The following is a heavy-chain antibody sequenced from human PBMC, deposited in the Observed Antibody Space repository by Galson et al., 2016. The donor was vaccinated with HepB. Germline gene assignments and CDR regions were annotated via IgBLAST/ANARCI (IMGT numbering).Heavy chain of an antibody. D-gene: IGHD2-15*01. CDR3: ARDGVGYCSGTRCYIPYYYYAMDV. V-gene: IGHV1-69*04. CDR2: IIPILSLA. J-gene: IGHJ6*02. Sequence: SVKVSCKASGATFSSYAINWVRQAPGQGLEWMGRIIPILSLADYAQKFQGRVTITADKSTSTAYMELSSLRSEDTAVYYCARDGVGYCSGTRCYIPYYYYAMDVWGQGTKVTVSS. CDR1: GATFSSYA.